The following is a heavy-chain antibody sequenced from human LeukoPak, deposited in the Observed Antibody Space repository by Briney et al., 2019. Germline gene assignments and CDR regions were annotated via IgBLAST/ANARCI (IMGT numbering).Heavy chain of an antibody. D-gene: IGHD3-10*01. V-gene: IGHV3-11*01. CDR2: MSSSGRSI. Sequence: GGSLRLSCAVSGFTFSDYYMSWIRQAPGKGLEWISLMSSSGRSIYYAHSVKGRFTISRDNAKNSLFLQMNSLRAEDTAVYYCAKDTYGSGSNGWFDPWGQGTLVTVSS. CDR3: AKDTYGSGSNGWFDP. CDR1: GFTFSDYY. J-gene: IGHJ5*02.